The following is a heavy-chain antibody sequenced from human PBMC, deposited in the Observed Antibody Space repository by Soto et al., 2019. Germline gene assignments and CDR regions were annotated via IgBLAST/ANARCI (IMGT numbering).Heavy chain of an antibody. CDR2: IYHSGST. CDR3: ARVPDR. D-gene: IGHD2-2*01. Sequence: PSETLSLTCAVSGCSIGGGGYSWSWIRQPPGKGLEWIGYIYHSGSTYYNPSLKSRVTISVDRSKNQFSLKLSSVTAADTAVYYCARVPDRWGQGTLVTVSS. CDR1: GCSIGGGGYS. J-gene: IGHJ5*02. V-gene: IGHV4-30-2*01.